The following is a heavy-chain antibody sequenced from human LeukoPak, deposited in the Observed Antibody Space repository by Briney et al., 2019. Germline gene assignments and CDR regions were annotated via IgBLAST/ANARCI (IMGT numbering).Heavy chain of an antibody. V-gene: IGHV3-30-3*01. CDR2: ISYDGSNK. D-gene: IGHD3-22*01. CDR3: ARGYDGSLDP. CDR1: GFTFSSYA. Sequence: GGSLRLSCAASGFTFSSYAMHWVRQAPGKGLEWVAVISYDGSNKYYADSVKGRFTISRDNSKNTLYLQMNSLRAEDTAVYYCARGYDGSLDPWGQGTLVTVSS. J-gene: IGHJ5*02.